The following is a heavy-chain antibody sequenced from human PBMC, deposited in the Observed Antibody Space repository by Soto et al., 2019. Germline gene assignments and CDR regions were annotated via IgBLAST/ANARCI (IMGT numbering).Heavy chain of an antibody. Sequence: PGGSLRLSCAASGFTFSSYWMSWVRQAPGKGLEWVANIKQDGSEKYYVDSVKGRFTISRDNAKNSLYLQMNSLRAEDTAVYYCARDWGLVRGSYGNWFDPWGQGTLVTVSS. CDR2: IKQDGSEK. J-gene: IGHJ5*02. CDR3: ARDWGLVRGSYGNWFDP. D-gene: IGHD3-16*01. V-gene: IGHV3-7*01. CDR1: GFTFSSYW.